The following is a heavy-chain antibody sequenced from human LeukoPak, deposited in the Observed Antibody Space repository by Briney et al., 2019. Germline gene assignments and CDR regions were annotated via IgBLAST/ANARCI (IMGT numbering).Heavy chain of an antibody. CDR1: GYTFTSYG. CDR2: ISANDGNT. CDR3: ARESHVTREDY. D-gene: IGHD3-10*01. V-gene: IGHV1-18*01. Sequence: ASVKVSCKASGYTFTSYGISWVRQAPGQGLEWMGWISANDGNTDYPQKLQGRVTMTTDTSTSTTYMELRSLRSDDTAVYYCARESHVTREDYWGQGTLVTVSS. J-gene: IGHJ4*02.